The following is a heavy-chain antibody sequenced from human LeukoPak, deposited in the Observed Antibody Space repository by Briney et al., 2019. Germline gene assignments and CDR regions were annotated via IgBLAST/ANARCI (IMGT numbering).Heavy chain of an antibody. CDR1: GFTFSRYG. D-gene: IGHD3-3*01. V-gene: IGHV3-30*02. CDR2: IRYNGDDK. CDR3: AKDLGDFWTQ. Sequence: PRGSLRLSCAASGFTFSRYGMYWVRQTPGKGREWVAFIRYNGDDKYYVDSVKGRFTISRDNSKNTLYLQMNSLRTEDTAVYYCAKDLGDFWTQWGQGTLVTVSS. J-gene: IGHJ4*02.